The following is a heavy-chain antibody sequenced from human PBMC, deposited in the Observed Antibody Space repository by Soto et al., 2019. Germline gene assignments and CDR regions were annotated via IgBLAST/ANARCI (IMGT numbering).Heavy chain of an antibody. D-gene: IGHD1-1*01. Sequence: GGSLRLSCVGSEFTFSNYEMNWVRQAPGKGLEWVSYISYTGSTIYYADSVRGRFTISRDNSKNSLYLQMNSLRAEDTAVYYCSREVYEERQRQYYYFGMDVWGQGTTVTVSS. CDR2: ISYTGSTI. J-gene: IGHJ6*02. CDR1: EFTFSNYE. V-gene: IGHV3-48*03. CDR3: SREVYEERQRQYYYFGMDV.